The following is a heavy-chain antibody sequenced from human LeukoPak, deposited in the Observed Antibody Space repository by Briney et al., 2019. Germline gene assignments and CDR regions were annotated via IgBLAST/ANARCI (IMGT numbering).Heavy chain of an antibody. J-gene: IGHJ4*02. D-gene: IGHD4-23*01. CDR2: IYNTRTT. V-gene: IGHV3-53*01. CDR3: AGYGGFSK. Sequence: GGSLRLSCAVSGFTVSGNHVTWVRQAPGKGLAWVSTIYNTRTTNYADSVKGRFTISRDNSKNTVYLQMNSLRAEDMAIYYCAGYGGFSKWGQGTHVTVSS. CDR1: GFTVSGNH.